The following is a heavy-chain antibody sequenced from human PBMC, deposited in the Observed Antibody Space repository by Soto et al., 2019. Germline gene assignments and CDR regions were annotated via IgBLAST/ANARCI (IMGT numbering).Heavy chain of an antibody. V-gene: IGHV3-23*01. Sequence: EVQLLESGGDLIQPGGSLRLSCVASGLTFGSRAMSWVRQSPGEGLEWVSTITDTGGDAKYADSVRGRFAISRDNSKNTLYLQMNSLRAEDTAVYYCARDRGYSYGGLDYWGQGTLVTVSS. J-gene: IGHJ4*02. D-gene: IGHD5-18*01. CDR2: ITDTGGDA. CDR1: GLTFGSRA. CDR3: ARDRGYSYGGLDY.